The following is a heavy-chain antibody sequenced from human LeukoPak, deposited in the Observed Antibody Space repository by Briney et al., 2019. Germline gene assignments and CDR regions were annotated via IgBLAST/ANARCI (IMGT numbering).Heavy chain of an antibody. D-gene: IGHD4-23*01. V-gene: IGHV1-46*01. J-gene: IGHJ4*02. Sequence: GASVKVSCKASGYTFTSYYVHWVRQAPGQGLEWTGVINPSGGGTSYAQKFQGRVTMTRDTSTATVYMNLSSLRSEDTAVYYCARGYYGGLAWCDYWGQGTPVTVSS. CDR3: ARGYYGGLAWCDY. CDR1: GYTFTSYY. CDR2: INPSGGGT.